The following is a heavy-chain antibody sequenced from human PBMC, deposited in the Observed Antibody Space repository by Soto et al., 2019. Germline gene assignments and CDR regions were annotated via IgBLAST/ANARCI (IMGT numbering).Heavy chain of an antibody. D-gene: IGHD3-16*01. J-gene: IGHJ4*01. V-gene: IGHV6-1*01. CDR1: WDSVSGNSAA. CDR2: TYYRSRWYN. CDR3: AREFPYYVSSDRCLDY. Sequence: SQTLSLTCAIYWDSVSGNSAAWNWIRQSPSRGLEWLGRTYYRSRWYNDYAVSVKSRITVTPDTSKNQFSLHLNSVTPEDTAVCYWAREFPYYVSSDRCLDYWGHGALVPVSS.